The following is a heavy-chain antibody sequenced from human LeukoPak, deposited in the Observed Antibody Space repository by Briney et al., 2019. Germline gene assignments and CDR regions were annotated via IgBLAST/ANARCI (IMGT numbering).Heavy chain of an antibody. CDR1: GFTFSSYG. CDR3: ARGGGYYGDYGYFDL. CDR2: IWYDGSNK. J-gene: IGHJ2*01. V-gene: IGHV3-33*01. D-gene: IGHD4-17*01. Sequence: GGSLRLSCAASGFTFSSYGMHWVRQAPGKGLEWVAVIWYDGSNKYYADSVKGRFTISRDNSKNTLYLQMNSLRAEDTAVYYCARGGGYYGDYGYFDLWGRGTLVTVSS.